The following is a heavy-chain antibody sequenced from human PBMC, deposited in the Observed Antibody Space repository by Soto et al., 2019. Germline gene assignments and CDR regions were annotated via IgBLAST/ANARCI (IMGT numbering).Heavy chain of an antibody. CDR3: AKDSHYDILTGYYSVSWFDP. CDR2: ISGSGGST. D-gene: IGHD3-9*01. V-gene: IGHV3-23*01. Sequence: PGGSLRLSCAASGFTFSSYAMSWVRQAPGKGLEWVSAISGSGGSTYYADSVKGRFTISRDNSKNTLYLQMNSLRAEDTAVYYCAKDSHYDILTGYYSVSWFDPWGQGTLVTVSS. J-gene: IGHJ5*02. CDR1: GFTFSSYA.